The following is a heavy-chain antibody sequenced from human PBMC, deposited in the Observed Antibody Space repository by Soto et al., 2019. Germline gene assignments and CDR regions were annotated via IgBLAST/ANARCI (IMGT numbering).Heavy chain of an antibody. V-gene: IGHV3-23*01. D-gene: IGHD3-22*01. CDR3: AKDRGRHSSGLNNWFDP. Sequence: GGSLRLSCAASGFTFSSYAMIWVRQAPGKGLEWVSAISGSGGSTYYADSVKGRFTISRDNSKNTLYLQMNSLRAEDTAVYYCAKDRGRHSSGLNNWFDPWGQGTLVTAPQ. CDR2: ISGSGGST. CDR1: GFTFSSYA. J-gene: IGHJ5*02.